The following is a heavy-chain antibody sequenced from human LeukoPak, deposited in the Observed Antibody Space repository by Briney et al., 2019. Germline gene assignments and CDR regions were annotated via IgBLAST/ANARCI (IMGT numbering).Heavy chain of an antibody. J-gene: IGHJ3*02. CDR1: GFTFSDFA. Sequence: GGCLRLSCAASGFTFSDFAMNWVRQAPGKGLEWVSSISHVSTYIYYAESVQGRFTISRDKHKDLLYLQLNSLRGDDTGIYYCTRDRNDYGDPDAFDIWGQGTVVTVSS. CDR3: TRDRNDYGDPDAFDI. V-gene: IGHV3-21*01. CDR2: ISHVSTYI. D-gene: IGHD4-17*01.